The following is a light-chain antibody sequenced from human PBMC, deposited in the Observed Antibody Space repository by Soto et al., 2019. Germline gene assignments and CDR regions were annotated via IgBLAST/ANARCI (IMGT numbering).Light chain of an antibody. CDR1: QSVSNNY. J-gene: IGKJ1*01. CDR3: QQYGSSGT. Sequence: EIVLTQSPGTLSLSPGERATGCCRASQSVSNNYLAWYQQKPGQAPRLLIYGASNRATGIPDRFSGSGSGTDFTLTISRLEPEDFAVYYCQQYGSSGTFGQGTKVDTK. CDR2: GAS. V-gene: IGKV3-20*01.